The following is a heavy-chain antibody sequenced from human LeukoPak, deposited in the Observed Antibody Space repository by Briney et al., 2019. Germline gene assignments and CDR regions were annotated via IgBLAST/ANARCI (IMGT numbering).Heavy chain of an antibody. CDR2: IYSGGST. J-gene: IGHJ4*02. Sequence: PGGSLRLSCAASGFTVSSNYMSWVRQAPGKGLEWVSSIYSGGSTYYTDSVKGRVTISRDNSKNTLYLQMNSLRAEDTAVYYCARDLAGYNSFDYWGQGTLVTVSS. CDR1: GFTVSSNY. CDR3: ARDLAGYNSFDY. D-gene: IGHD5-24*01. V-gene: IGHV3-66*01.